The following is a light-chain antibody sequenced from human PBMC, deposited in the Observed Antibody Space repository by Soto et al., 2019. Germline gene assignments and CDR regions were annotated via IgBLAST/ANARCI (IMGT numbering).Light chain of an antibody. CDR1: SSNIGAGYE. CDR2: ANT. Sequence: QSVLPQPPSVSGAPGQRVTISCTGSSSNIGAGYEVHWYQQLPGTAPKLLIYANTNRPSGVPDRFSGSKSGTSASLAITGLQAEDEADYYCQSYDSSLSAVVFGGGTKLTVL. CDR3: QSYDSSLSAVV. J-gene: IGLJ2*01. V-gene: IGLV1-40*01.